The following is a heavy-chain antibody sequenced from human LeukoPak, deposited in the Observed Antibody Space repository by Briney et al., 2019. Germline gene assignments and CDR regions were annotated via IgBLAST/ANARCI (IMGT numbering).Heavy chain of an antibody. J-gene: IGHJ4*02. D-gene: IGHD2-8*01. CDR3: AKDTSIGRYCTNGVCSPFGY. CDR1: GFTFSSYA. Sequence: GRSLRLSCAASGFTFSSYAMSWVRQAPGKGLEWVSAISDSGGSTYDADSVKGRFTISRDNSKNTLYLQMNSLRAEDTAVYYCAKDTSIGRYCTNGVCSPFGYWGQGTLVTVSS. CDR2: ISDSGGST. V-gene: IGHV3-23*01.